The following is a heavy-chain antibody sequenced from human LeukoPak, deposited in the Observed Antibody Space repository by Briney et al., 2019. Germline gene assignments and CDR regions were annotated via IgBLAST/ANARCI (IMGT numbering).Heavy chain of an antibody. CDR2: IYYSGST. J-gene: IGHJ4*02. Sequence: SETLSLTCTVSSGSISSYYWSWIRQPPGKGLEWIGYIYYSGSTNYNPSLKSRVTISVDTSKNQFSLKLSSVTAADTAVYYCARAGSSWYLVFDYWGQGTLVTVSS. CDR1: SGSISSYY. CDR3: ARAGSSWYLVFDY. V-gene: IGHV4-59*01. D-gene: IGHD6-13*01.